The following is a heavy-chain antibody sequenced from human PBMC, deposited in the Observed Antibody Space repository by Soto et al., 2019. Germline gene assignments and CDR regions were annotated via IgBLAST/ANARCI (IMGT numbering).Heavy chain of an antibody. CDR1: GGTFSSYT. CDR2: IIPILGIA. CDR3: ARDRPHLVVVVAANGWFDP. D-gene: IGHD2-15*01. J-gene: IGHJ5*02. Sequence: QVQLVQSGAEVKKPGSSVKVSCKASGGTFSSYTISWVRQAPGQGLEWMGRIIPILGIANYAQKFQGRVTITADKSTSTAYMELSSLRSEDKAVYYCARDRPHLVVVVAANGWFDPWGQGTLVTVSS. V-gene: IGHV1-69*08.